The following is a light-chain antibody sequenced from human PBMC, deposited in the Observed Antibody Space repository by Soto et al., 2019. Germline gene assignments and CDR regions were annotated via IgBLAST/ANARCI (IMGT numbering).Light chain of an antibody. CDR3: QQRSNWHTWR. CDR1: QSVSSY. V-gene: IGKV3-11*01. CDR2: DAS. Sequence: EIGLTHSPDTLYFSQIYRATLSFRSSQSVSSYLAWYQQKPGQAPRLLIYDASNRATGIQARFSGSGSGTDFTLTISSLEPEDFAVYYCQQRSNWHTWRFGQGTNVDI. J-gene: IGKJ1*01.